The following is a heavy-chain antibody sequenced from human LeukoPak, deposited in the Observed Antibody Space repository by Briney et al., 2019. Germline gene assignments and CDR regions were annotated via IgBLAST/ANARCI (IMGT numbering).Heavy chain of an antibody. V-gene: IGHV4-59*08. CDR1: GDSISNHY. Sequence: SETLSLTCAVSGDSISNHYWNWIRQPPGKGLEWIGYVFSSGSTDYNPSPKSRVTISLDTSRNLFSLSLTSVTAADTAVYYCGRHFGGSSGSFYTDYWGQGTLVTVSS. CDR3: GRHFGGSSGSFYTDY. CDR2: VFSSGST. D-gene: IGHD3-10*01. J-gene: IGHJ4*02.